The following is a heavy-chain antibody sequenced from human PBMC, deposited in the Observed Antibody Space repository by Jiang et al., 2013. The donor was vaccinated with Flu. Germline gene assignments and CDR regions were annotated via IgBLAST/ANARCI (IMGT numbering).Heavy chain of an antibody. J-gene: IGHJ4*02. D-gene: IGHD4-17*01. Sequence: GGSRETRLCSLWIHLYQACHELGPARLQGRGWSGSSTVSGGGGVTYYADSVKGRFTISRDNSKNTLSLQMDSLTAEDTAVYYCAKGKRDSGDYVIFDYWGQGTLVTVSS. V-gene: IGHV3-23*01. CDR1: IHLYQAC. CDR3: AKGKRDSGDYVIFDY. CDR2: VSGGGGVT.